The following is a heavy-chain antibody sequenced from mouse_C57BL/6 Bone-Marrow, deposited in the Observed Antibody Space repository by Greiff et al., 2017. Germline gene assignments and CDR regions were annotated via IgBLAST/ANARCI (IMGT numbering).Heavy chain of an antibody. J-gene: IGHJ2*01. CDR3: AGGYLDD. Sequence: EVQLLESGGGLVKPGGSLKLSCAASGFTFSDYGMHWVRQAPEKGLEWVAYISSGSSTIDYADTVKGRFTITRDNAKNTLFLQLTRLRSEDAAMYYCAGGYLDDWGQGTTLTVSS. D-gene: IGHD2-2*01. V-gene: IGHV5-17*01. CDR1: GFTFSDYG. CDR2: ISSGSSTI.